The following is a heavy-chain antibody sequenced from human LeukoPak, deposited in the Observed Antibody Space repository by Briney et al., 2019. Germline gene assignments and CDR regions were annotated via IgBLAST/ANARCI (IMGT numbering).Heavy chain of an antibody. CDR2: IIGSGSEM. CDR1: GFPFNSYS. CDR3: AKVQSDIVGAMFFSFDV. Sequence: KPGGSLRLSCGGSGFPFNSYSMNWVRPAPGKGLEWVASIIGSGSEMFYADSLKGRFTISRDNSKNSLYLQMNSLRVEDTAVYYCAKVQSDIVGAMFFSFDVWGQGTMVSVSS. D-gene: IGHD1-26*01. V-gene: IGHV3-21*06. J-gene: IGHJ3*01.